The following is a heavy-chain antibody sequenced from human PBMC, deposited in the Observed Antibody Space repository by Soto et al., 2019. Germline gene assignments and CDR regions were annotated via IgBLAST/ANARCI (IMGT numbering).Heavy chain of an antibody. Sequence: SETLSLTCTVSGGSISSGGYYWSWIRQHPGKGLEWIGYIYYSGSTYYNPSLKSRVTISVDTSKNQFSLKLSSVTAADTAVYYCARVPERGYYYYGMDVWGQGTTVTVSS. D-gene: IGHD3-10*01. CDR2: IYYSGST. CDR1: GGSISSGGYY. J-gene: IGHJ6*02. CDR3: ARVPERGYYYYGMDV. V-gene: IGHV4-31*03.